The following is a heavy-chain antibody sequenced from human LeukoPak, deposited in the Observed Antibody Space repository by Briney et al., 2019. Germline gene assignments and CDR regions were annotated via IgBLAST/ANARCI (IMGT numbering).Heavy chain of an antibody. CDR1: GYTFTSYD. V-gene: IGHV1-8*01. J-gene: IGHJ6*02. CDR2: KNPNSGNT. D-gene: IGHD3-3*01. Sequence: ASVKVSCKASGYTFTSYDINWVRQATGQGLEWMGWKNPNSGNTGYAQKFQGRVTMTRNTSISTAHMELSSLRSEDTAVYYCARCSFWSGYYYYYYYGMDVWGQGTTVTVSS. CDR3: ARCSFWSGYYYYYYYGMDV.